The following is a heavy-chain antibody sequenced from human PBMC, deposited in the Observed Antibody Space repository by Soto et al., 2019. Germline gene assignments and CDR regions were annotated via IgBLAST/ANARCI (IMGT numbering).Heavy chain of an antibody. V-gene: IGHV4-59*08. D-gene: IGHD3-10*01. J-gene: IGHJ5*02. Sequence: QVQLQESGPGLVKPSETLSLTCTVSGGSISGYYWIWTRQSPGKGLEWVGYIHHSGSTNYNPSLKSRVTISVDTSKNQFSLRLSSVTAADTAVYYCARHQPNRLGYWCDPWGQGILVTVSS. CDR1: GGSISGYY. CDR2: IHHSGST. CDR3: ARHQPNRLGYWCDP.